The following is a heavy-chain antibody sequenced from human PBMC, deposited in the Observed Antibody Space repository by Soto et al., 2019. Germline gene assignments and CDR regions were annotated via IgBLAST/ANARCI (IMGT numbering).Heavy chain of an antibody. CDR1: GYSFTDYH. CDR2: INPKSGGT. CDR3: ARGDSTDCSTGGGCFLYIHEVDV. Sequence: ASVKVSCTASGYSFTDYHIHWVRQAPGQGLEWLGRINPKSGGTSTAQKFQGWVTMTTDTSISTASMEMTRLTSDDTAIYYCARGDSTDCSTGGGCFLYIHEVDVWG. V-gene: IGHV1-2*04. J-gene: IGHJ6*02. D-gene: IGHD3-16*01.